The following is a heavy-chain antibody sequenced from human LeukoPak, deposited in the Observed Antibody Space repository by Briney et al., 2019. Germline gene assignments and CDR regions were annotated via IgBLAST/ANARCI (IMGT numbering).Heavy chain of an antibody. CDR3: AKTSGNYRLPIDQ. V-gene: IGHV3-23*01. D-gene: IGHD3-16*02. Sequence: GGSLRLSCAASGFTFSNYVMSWVRQAPGKGLEWVSTISGGGGGTYYADSVKGRFTISRDNSKNTLYLQMNSLRAEDTAVYYCAKTSGNYRLPIDQWGQGTLVTVSS. J-gene: IGHJ4*02. CDR1: GFTFSNYV. CDR2: ISGGGGGT.